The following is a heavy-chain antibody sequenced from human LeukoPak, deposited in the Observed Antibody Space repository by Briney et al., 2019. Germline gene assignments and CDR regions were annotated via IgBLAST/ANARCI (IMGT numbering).Heavy chain of an antibody. J-gene: IGHJ4*02. Sequence: GASVKVSCKASGYTFTSYGISWVRQAPGQGLEWMGWISAYNGNTNYAQKLQGRVTMTTDTSTSTAYMELRSLRSDDTAVYYCARYFHGSSWYGYFDYWGQGTLVTVSS. CDR1: GYTFTSYG. CDR3: ARYFHGSSWYGYFDY. V-gene: IGHV1-18*01. CDR2: ISAYNGNT. D-gene: IGHD6-13*01.